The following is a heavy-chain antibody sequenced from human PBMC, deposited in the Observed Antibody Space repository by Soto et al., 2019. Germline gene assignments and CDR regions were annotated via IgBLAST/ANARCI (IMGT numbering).Heavy chain of an antibody. CDR1: GYTFTSYA. CDR2: INTNTGNP. V-gene: IGHV7-4-1*01. Sequence: ASVKVSCKASGYTFTSYAMNWVRQAPGQGLEWMGWINTNTGNPTYAQGFTGRFVFSLDTSVSTAYLQICSLKAEDTAVYYCAKDLQDNWNDGVRFDPWGQGTLVTVSS. D-gene: IGHD1-1*01. J-gene: IGHJ5*02. CDR3: AKDLQDNWNDGVRFDP.